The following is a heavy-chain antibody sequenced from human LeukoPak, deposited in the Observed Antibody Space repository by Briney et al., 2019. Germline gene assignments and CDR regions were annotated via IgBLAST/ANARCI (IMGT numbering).Heavy chain of an antibody. Sequence: ASVKVSCKASGYTFTSYYMHWVRQAPGQGLEWMGIINPSGGSTSYAQKFQGRVTMTRDTPISTAYMELSRLRSDDTAVYYCASVGREVRGVIMTHAFDIWGQGTMVTVSP. V-gene: IGHV1-46*01. J-gene: IGHJ3*02. D-gene: IGHD3-10*01. CDR1: GYTFTSYY. CDR2: INPSGGST. CDR3: ASVGREVRGVIMTHAFDI.